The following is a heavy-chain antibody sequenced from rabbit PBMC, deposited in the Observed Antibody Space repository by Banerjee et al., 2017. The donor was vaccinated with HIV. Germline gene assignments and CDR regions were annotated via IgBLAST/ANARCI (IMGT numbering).Heavy chain of an antibody. J-gene: IGHJ6*01. V-gene: IGHV1S45*01. CDR2: IYGGSGGST. D-gene: IGHD3-3*01. CDR3: ARGAVDSNNPYSL. Sequence: QEQLVESGGGLVQPGGSLKLSCTASGFSFSSSYYMCWVRQAPGKGLEWIACIYGGSGGSTYYASWAKGRFTISKTSSTTVTLQMTSLTAADTATYFCARGAVDSNNPYSLWGPGTLVTVS. CDR1: GFSFSSSYY.